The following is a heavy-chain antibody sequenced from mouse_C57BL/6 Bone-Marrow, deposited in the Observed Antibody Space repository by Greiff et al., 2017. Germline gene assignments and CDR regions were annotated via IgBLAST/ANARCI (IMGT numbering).Heavy chain of an antibody. J-gene: IGHJ4*01. CDR1: GFSINSDCY. Sequence: ESGPSLVRPSPTLSLTCTVTGFSINSDCYWIWIRQFPGNKLEYIGYTFYSGITYYNPSLESRTYITRDTSKNQFSLKLSSVTTEYTATYYCARERGSSYAMDYWGQGTSVTVSS. CDR3: ARERGSSYAMDY. V-gene: IGHV3-3*01. CDR2: TFYSGIT.